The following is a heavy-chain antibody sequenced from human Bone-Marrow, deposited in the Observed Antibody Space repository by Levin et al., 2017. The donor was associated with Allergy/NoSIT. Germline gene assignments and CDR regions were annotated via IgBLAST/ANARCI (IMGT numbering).Heavy chain of an antibody. V-gene: IGHV3-30*04. CDR3: ARDTYYGSSGIAVAGTDYDYGMDV. Sequence: PGGSLRLSCAASGFTFSSYAMHWVRQAPGKGLEWVAVISYDGSNKYYADSVKGRFTISRDNSKNTLYLQMNSLRAEDTAVYYCARDTYYGSSGIAVAGTDYDYGMDVWGQGTTVTVSS. J-gene: IGHJ6*02. D-gene: IGHD6-19*01. CDR1: GFTFSSYA. CDR2: ISYDGSNK.